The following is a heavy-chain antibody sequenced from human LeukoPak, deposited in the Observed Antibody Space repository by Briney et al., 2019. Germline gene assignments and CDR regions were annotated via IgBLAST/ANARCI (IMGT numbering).Heavy chain of an antibody. J-gene: IGHJ6*03. CDR2: ISAYNGNT. CDR1: GYTFTSYG. V-gene: IGHV1-18*01. Sequence: ASVKVSCKASGYTFTSYGISWVRQAPGQGLEWMGWISAYNGNTNYAQKFQGRVTITTDESTSTAYMELSSLRSEDTAVYYCARVTTPGIGAAGDRYYYYYMDVWGKGTTVTVSS. CDR3: ARVTTPGIGAAGDRYYYYYMDV. D-gene: IGHD6-13*01.